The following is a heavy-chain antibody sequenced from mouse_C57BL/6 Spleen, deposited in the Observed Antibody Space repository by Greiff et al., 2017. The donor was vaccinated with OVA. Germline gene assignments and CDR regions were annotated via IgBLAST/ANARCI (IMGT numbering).Heavy chain of an antibody. J-gene: IGHJ2*01. D-gene: IGHD1-1*01. CDR2: INYDGSST. Sequence: EVHLVESEGGLVQPGSSMKLSCTASGFTFSDYYMAWVRQVPEKGLEWVANINYDGSSTYYLDSLKSRFIISRDNAKNILYLQMSSLKSEDTATYYCARGSPGSYFDYWGQGTTLTVSS. V-gene: IGHV5-16*01. CDR1: GFTFSDYY. CDR3: ARGSPGSYFDY.